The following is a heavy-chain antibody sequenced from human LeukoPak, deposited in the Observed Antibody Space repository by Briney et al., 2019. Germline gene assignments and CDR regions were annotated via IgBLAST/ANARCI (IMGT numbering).Heavy chain of an antibody. CDR1: GFTFSNAW. J-gene: IGHJ4*02. V-gene: IGHV3-15*01. CDR3: TTAPVVAATFYFDY. CDR2: IKSKTDGGTT. Sequence: PGGSLRLSCAASGFTFSNAWMSWVRQAPGKGLEWVGRIKSKTDGGTTDYAAPVKGRFTISRDDSKNTLYLQMNSLKTEDTAMYYCTTAPVVAATFYFDYWGQGTLVTVSS. D-gene: IGHD2-15*01.